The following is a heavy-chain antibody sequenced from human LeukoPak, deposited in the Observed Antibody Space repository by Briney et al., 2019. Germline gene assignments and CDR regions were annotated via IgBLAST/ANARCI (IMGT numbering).Heavy chain of an antibody. D-gene: IGHD6-13*01. CDR1: GGSFSGYY. Sequence: SETLSLTCAVYGGSFSGYYWSWIGQPPGKGLEWVGEINHSGSTNYNPSLKSRVTISVDTSKNQFSLKLSSVTAADTAVYYCARVGVGRQQLRWFDPWGQGTLVTVSS. J-gene: IGHJ5*02. CDR3: ARVGVGRQQLRWFDP. CDR2: INHSGST. V-gene: IGHV4-34*01.